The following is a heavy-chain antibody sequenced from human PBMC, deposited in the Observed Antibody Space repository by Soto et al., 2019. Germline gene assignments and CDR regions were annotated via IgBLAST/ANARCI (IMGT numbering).Heavy chain of an antibody. D-gene: IGHD3-10*01. Sequence: EVQLLESGGGLVQPGGSLRLSCAASGFTFNNYAMTWVRQAPGKGLEWVSAISGGGDTTSYADSVKGRFTVSRDGSKNTLYLQMSRLRAEYTALYYCAKGRGGSGSLTPRVDFWGQGTLVTVAS. CDR1: GFTFNNYA. J-gene: IGHJ4*02. V-gene: IGHV3-23*01. CDR3: AKGRGGSGSLTPRVDF. CDR2: ISGGGDTT.